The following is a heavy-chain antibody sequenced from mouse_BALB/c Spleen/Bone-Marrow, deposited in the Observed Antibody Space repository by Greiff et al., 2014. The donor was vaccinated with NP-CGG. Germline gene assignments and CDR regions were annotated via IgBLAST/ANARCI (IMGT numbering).Heavy chain of an antibody. CDR2: ISSGGIYT. CDR3: ARQGYHRYDGRGFDY. V-gene: IGHV5-9-3*01. D-gene: IGHD2-14*01. Sequence: EVQLVESGGGLVKPGGSLKLSCAASGFTFSSYAMSWVRQTPEKRLEWVATISSGGIYTYYPDSVEGRFTISRDNAKNTLYLQMSSLRSEDTAMYYCARQGYHRYDGRGFDYWGQGTTLTVSS. CDR1: GFTFSSYA. J-gene: IGHJ2*01.